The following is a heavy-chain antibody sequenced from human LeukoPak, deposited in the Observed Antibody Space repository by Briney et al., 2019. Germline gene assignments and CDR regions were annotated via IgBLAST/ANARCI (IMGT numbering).Heavy chain of an antibody. Sequence: GGSLRLSCAASGFTFSDYYMSWIRQAPGKGLEWVSYISISSSYTNSADSVKGRLNIYRDKAKNSLYLKLNSLRAEDTAVYYCARSARYGSGSYSPGYFDYWGQGTLVTVSS. CDR2: ISISSSYT. V-gene: IGHV3-11*06. CDR1: GFTFSDYY. D-gene: IGHD3-10*01. J-gene: IGHJ4*02. CDR3: ARSARYGSGSYSPGYFDY.